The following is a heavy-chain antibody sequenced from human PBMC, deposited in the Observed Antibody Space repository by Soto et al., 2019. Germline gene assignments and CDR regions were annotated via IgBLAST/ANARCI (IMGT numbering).Heavy chain of an antibody. CDR3: ARQLYYDILTGYYHDY. CDR1: GGTFSSYT. D-gene: IGHD3-9*01. CDR2: IIPIFGIA. J-gene: IGHJ4*02. Sequence: ASVKVSCKASGGTFSSYTISWVRQAPGQGLEWMGRIIPIFGIANYAQKFQGRVTITADKSTRTAYMELSSLRSEDTAVYYCARQLYYDILTGYYHDYWGQGTLVTVSS. V-gene: IGHV1-69*02.